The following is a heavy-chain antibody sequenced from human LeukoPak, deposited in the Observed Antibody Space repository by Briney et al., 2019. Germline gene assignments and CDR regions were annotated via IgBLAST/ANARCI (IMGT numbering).Heavy chain of an antibody. D-gene: IGHD2-2*01. CDR2: INTDGSTI. Sequence: PGGSLRLSCTPSGFTFSSYWMHWVRQAPGKGLVWVSRINTDGSTITYADSVKGRFTISRDNAKNTLYLQMNGLRGEDTAVYFCARERKSSTSMDYWGQGTLVTVSS. CDR1: GFTFSSYW. J-gene: IGHJ4*02. V-gene: IGHV3-74*01. CDR3: ARERKSSTSMDY.